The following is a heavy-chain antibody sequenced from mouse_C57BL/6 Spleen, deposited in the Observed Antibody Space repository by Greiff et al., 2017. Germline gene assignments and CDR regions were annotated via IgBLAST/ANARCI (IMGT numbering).Heavy chain of an antibody. Sequence: EVQLQQSGPELVKPGASVKISCKASGYTFTDYYMNWVKQSHGKSLEWIGDINPNNGGTSYNQKFKDKATLTADKSSSTAYMQLSSLTYEDSAVYYCARTDYYGSSYVYAMDYWGQGTSVTVSS. CDR3: ARTDYYGSSYVYAMDY. CDR1: GYTFTDYY. D-gene: IGHD1-1*01. CDR2: INPNNGGT. V-gene: IGHV1-26*01. J-gene: IGHJ4*01.